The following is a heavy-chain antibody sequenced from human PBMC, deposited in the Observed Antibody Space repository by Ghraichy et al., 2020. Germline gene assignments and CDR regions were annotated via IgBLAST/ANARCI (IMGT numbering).Heavy chain of an antibody. CDR1: GFTFNNAW. CDR3: ATDHGGSYYEGGTEEDYFDY. D-gene: IGHD1-26*01. V-gene: IGHV3-15*01. CDR2: IKSKIDGGTT. J-gene: IGHJ4*02. Sequence: GGSLRLSCAASGFTFNNAWMSWVRQGPGKGLEWVGRIKSKIDGGTTDYAAPVKGRFTISRDDSKNTLYLQMNSLKTEDTAVYYCATDHGGSYYEGGTEEDYFDYWGQGTLVTVSS.